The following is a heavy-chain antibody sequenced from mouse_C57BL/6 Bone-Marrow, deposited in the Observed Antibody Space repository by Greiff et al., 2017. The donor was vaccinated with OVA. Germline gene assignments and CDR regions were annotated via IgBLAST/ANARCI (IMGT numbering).Heavy chain of an antibody. CDR3: ARLITTVVARYFDV. J-gene: IGHJ1*03. CDR2: ISNGGGST. V-gene: IGHV5-12*01. CDR1: GFTFSDYY. Sequence: EVKVVESGGGLVQPGGSLKLSCAASGFTFSDYYMYWVRQTPEKRLEWVAYISNGGGSTYYPDTVKGRFTISRDNAKNTLYLQKSRLKSEDTAMYYCARLITTVVARYFDVWGTGTTVTVSS. D-gene: IGHD1-1*01.